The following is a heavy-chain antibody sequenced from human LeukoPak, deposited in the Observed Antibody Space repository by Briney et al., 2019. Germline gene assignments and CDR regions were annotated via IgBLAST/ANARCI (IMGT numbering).Heavy chain of an antibody. J-gene: IGHJ6*03. CDR3: ARGAYCTNGVCYLSYYYYMDV. Sequence: SVKVSCKASGGTFSSYAISWVRQATGQGLEWMGWMNPNSGNTGYAQKFQGRVTITRNTSISTAYMELSSLRSEDTAVYYCARGAYCTNGVCYLSYYYYMDVWGKGTTVTVSS. CDR1: GGTFSSYA. D-gene: IGHD2-8*01. V-gene: IGHV1-8*03. CDR2: MNPNSGNT.